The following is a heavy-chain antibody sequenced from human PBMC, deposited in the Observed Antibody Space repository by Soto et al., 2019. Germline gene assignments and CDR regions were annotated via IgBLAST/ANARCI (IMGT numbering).Heavy chain of an antibody. CDR2: ISSSSSYI. D-gene: IGHD4-4*01. CDR1: GFTFSSYS. CDR3: TRGAVTPTAFDI. Sequence: LRLSCAASGFTFSSYSMNWVRQAPGKGLECVSSISSSSSYIYYADSVKGRFTISRDNAKNSLYLQMNSLRAEDTAVYYCTRGAVTPTAFDIWGQGTMVTVSS. V-gene: IGHV3-21*01. J-gene: IGHJ3*02.